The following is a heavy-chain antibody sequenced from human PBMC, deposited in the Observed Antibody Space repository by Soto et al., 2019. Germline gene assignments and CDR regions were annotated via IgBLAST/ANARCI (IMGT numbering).Heavy chain of an antibody. J-gene: IGHJ4*02. V-gene: IGHV3-23*01. CDR1: GFTFSSYA. Sequence: WGSLRLSCAASGFTFSSYAMSWVRQAPGKGLEWVSAISGSGGSTYYADSVKGRFTISRDNSKNTLYLQMNSLRAEDTAVYYCASQTSPGIEAAGLDYWGQGTLVTVSS. CDR3: ASQTSPGIEAAGLDY. CDR2: ISGSGGST. D-gene: IGHD6-13*01.